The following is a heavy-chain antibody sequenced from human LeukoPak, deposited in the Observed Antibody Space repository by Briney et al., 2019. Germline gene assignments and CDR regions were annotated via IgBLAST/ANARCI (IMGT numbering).Heavy chain of an antibody. V-gene: IGHV5-51*01. CDR2: TYPGDSDT. CDR3: ARQLCSGGSCYDWFDP. Sequence: GESLKISCKGSGYSFTSYWIGWVRQMPGKGLEWMGITYPGDSDTRYSPSFQGQVTISADKSISTAYLQWSSLKASDTAMYYCARQLCSGGSCYDWFDPWGQGTLVTVSS. J-gene: IGHJ5*02. CDR1: GYSFTSYW. D-gene: IGHD2-15*01.